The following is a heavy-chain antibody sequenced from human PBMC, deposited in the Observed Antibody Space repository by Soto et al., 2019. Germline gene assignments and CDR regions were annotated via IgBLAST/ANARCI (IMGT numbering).Heavy chain of an antibody. CDR3: TKQLEDGGLDDY. J-gene: IGHJ4*02. CDR2: TSNDGSSK. V-gene: IGHV3-30*18. D-gene: IGHD1-1*01. CDR1: GFTFRNYG. Sequence: QVHLVESGGGVVQPGRSLRLSCSASGFTFRNYGRHWVRQAPGKGLEWVAVTSNDGSSKYYGDSVRGRFTISRDNYKNTVWLQMDSLRVEDTAVYYCTKQLEDGGLDDYWGQGTLVTVSS.